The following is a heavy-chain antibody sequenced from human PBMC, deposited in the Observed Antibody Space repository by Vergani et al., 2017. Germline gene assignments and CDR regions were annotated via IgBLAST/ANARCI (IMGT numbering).Heavy chain of an antibody. CDR1: EFTFSNYA. V-gene: IGHV3-23*01. J-gene: IGHJ6*03. CDR3: AKGPYGSGHYYYYYMDV. D-gene: IGHD3-10*01. CDR2: ISGSGVSA. Sequence: EVQLLESGGGLVQPGGSLRLTCAASEFTFSNYAMNWVRQAPGKGLEWVSGISGSGVSAYYTDSVKGRFTISRDNSKNMLFLQMNSLRAEDTAVYYCAKGPYGSGHYYYYYMDVWGKGTTVTVSS.